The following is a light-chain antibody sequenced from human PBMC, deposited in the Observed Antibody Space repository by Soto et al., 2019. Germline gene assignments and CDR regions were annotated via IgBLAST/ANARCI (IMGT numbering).Light chain of an antibody. J-gene: IGKJ5*01. Sequence: IVLTQSPDTLFLSPLASSTLSCRASQSISSYLAWYQKKPGQSPSLIIYDAYNRATGIPDTFSGSGSGTDFTLTIRRLEPQDFAVSYCQKRSDWPQINCGKGKRREIK. CDR1: QSISSY. CDR2: DAY. CDR3: QKRSDWPQIN. V-gene: IGKV3-11*01.